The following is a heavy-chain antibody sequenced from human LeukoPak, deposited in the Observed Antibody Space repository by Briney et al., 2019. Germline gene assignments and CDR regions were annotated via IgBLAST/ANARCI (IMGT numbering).Heavy chain of an antibody. CDR2: ISNSGAST. Sequence: GGSLRLSCAASGFTLRSYAMSWVRRAPGKGLEWVSTISNSGASTYYADSVKGRFTISRDNSKNTLYLQMNSLRVEDTAVYYCARDDCTSTNCPAGFDPWGQGTLVSVSS. V-gene: IGHV3-23*01. CDR3: ARDDCTSTNCPAGFDP. J-gene: IGHJ5*02. CDR1: GFTLRSYA. D-gene: IGHD2-2*01.